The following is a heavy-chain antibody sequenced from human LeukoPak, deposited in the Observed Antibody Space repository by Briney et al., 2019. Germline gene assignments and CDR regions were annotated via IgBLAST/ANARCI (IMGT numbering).Heavy chain of an antibody. J-gene: IGHJ3*02. CDR1: GAPISSSY. Sequence: SGTLSLTCTVSGAPISSSYWSWVRQPPGKRLEWIGFIYYNGNTNSNPSLKSRVTISADTSKNQFSLKLTSVTAADTAVYYCVRGNYDNRGYSNAFDIWGQGAMVTVSS. CDR2: IYYNGNT. V-gene: IGHV4-59*01. D-gene: IGHD3-22*01. CDR3: VRGNYDNRGYSNAFDI.